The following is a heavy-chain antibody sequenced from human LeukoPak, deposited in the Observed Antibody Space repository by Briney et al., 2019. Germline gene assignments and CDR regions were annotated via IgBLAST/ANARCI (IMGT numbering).Heavy chain of an antibody. CDR3: ARLLSMVRGAPAPPGFDY. J-gene: IGHJ4*02. D-gene: IGHD3-10*01. V-gene: IGHV4-38-2*02. Sequence: SETLSLTCTVSGYSISSGYYWGWIRQPPGKGLEWIGSIYHSGSTYYNPSLKSRVTISVDTSKNQFSLKLSSVTAADTAVYYCARLLSMVRGAPAPPGFDYWGQGTLVTVSS. CDR1: GYSISSGYY. CDR2: IYHSGST.